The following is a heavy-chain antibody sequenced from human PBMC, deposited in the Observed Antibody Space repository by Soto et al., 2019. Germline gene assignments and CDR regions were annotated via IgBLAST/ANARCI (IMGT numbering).Heavy chain of an antibody. CDR1: GYTFTGYY. Sequence: ASVKVSCKASGYTFTGYYMHWVRQAPGQGLEWMGWINPNSGGTNYAQKFQGWVTMTRDTSISTAYMELSRLRSDDTAVYYCARDSQWLAYYYYMDVWGKGTTVTVSS. D-gene: IGHD6-19*01. V-gene: IGHV1-2*04. J-gene: IGHJ6*03. CDR2: INPNSGGT. CDR3: ARDSQWLAYYYYMDV.